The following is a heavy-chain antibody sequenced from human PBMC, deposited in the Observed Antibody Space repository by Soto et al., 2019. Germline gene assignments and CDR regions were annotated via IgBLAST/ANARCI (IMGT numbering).Heavy chain of an antibody. CDR1: GFTFSTYV. Sequence: QVQLVESGGGVVQPGRSLRLSCAASGFTFSTYVMHWVRQAPGKGLEWVAGIRQDGRDQYYADSVKGRFTISRDNPNNARYLQISSLRAEDTAVYFCARGTASSWYFAYWGQGTLVTVSS. V-gene: IGHV3-33*01. D-gene: IGHD6-13*01. CDR3: ARGTASSWYFAY. J-gene: IGHJ4*02. CDR2: IRQDGRDQ.